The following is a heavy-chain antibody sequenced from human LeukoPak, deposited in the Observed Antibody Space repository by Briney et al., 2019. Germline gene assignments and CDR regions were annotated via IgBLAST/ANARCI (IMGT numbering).Heavy chain of an antibody. V-gene: IGHV3-48*04. J-gene: IGHJ4*02. CDR1: GFTFSSYS. Sequence: GGSLRLSCTASGFTFSSYSMNWVRQAPGKGLEWVSYISSSGSTIYYADSVKGRFTISRDNAKNSLYLQMNSLRAEDTALYYCAKTYYGSGSYWGSFDYWGQGTLVTVSS. CDR2: ISSSGSTI. CDR3: AKTYYGSGSYWGSFDY. D-gene: IGHD3-10*01.